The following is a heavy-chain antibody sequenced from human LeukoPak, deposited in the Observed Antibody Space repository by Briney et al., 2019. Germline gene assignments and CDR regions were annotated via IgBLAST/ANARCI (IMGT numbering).Heavy chain of an antibody. J-gene: IGHJ4*02. V-gene: IGHV3-23*01. D-gene: IGHD6-19*01. Sequence: RAGGSLRLSCAASGFTFSSYAMSWVRQAPGKGLEWVSAISGSGGSTYYADSVKGRFTISRDNSKNTLYLQMNSLRAEDTAVYYCAKVREAVAGIVPLFDYWGQGTLVTVSS. CDR2: ISGSGGST. CDR1: GFTFSSYA. CDR3: AKVREAVAGIVPLFDY.